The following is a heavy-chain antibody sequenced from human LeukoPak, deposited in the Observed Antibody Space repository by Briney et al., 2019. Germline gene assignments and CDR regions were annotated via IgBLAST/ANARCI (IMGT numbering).Heavy chain of an antibody. J-gene: IGHJ4*02. CDR3: ARVIQVIHPGY. CDR1: GYTFTGYY. CDR2: INPNSGGT. V-gene: IGHV1-2*02. Sequence: ASVTVSCKASGYTFTGYYTHWVRQAPGQGLEWMGWINPNSGGTNYAQKFQGRVTMTRDTSISTAYMELSRLRSDDTAVYYCARVIQVIHPGYWGQGTLVTVSS. D-gene: IGHD2-21*01.